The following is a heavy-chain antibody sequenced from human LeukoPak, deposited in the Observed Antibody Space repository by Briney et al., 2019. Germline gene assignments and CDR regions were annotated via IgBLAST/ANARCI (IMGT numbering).Heavy chain of an antibody. D-gene: IGHD6-13*01. CDR2: ISYDGSNK. CDR3: AKEGYSRGYYSYYYMDV. J-gene: IGHJ6*03. V-gene: IGHV3-30*04. CDR1: GFTFSRCG. Sequence: GGSLRLSCAASGFTFSRCGMHWVRQAPGKGLGWVTAISYDGSNKYYADSVKGRFTISRDNSKNTLYVQMNSLRAEDTAVYYCAKEGYSRGYYSYYYMDVWGKGTTVTVSS.